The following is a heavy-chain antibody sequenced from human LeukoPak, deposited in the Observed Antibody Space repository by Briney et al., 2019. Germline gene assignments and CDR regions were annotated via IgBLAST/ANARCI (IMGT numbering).Heavy chain of an antibody. J-gene: IGHJ4*02. CDR3: AKSQLSYYFDY. D-gene: IGHD2-2*01. CDR1: GFTVSSNY. V-gene: IGHV3-53*01. Sequence: GGSLRLSCAASGFTVSSNYMSWVRQAPGKGLEWVSVIYSGGSTYYADSVKGRFTISRDNSKNTLYLQMNSPRAEDTAVYYCAKSQLSYYFDYWGQGTLVTVSS. CDR2: IYSGGST.